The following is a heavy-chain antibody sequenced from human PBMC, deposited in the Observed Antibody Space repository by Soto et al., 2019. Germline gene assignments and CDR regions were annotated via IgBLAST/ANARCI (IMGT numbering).Heavy chain of an antibody. CDR1: GGSINYNSYY. D-gene: IGHD2-2*01. Sequence: ASETLSLTCSVSGGSINYNSYYWGWIRQPPGKGLEWVGGIFYTGTTYYSPSLKDRVTISVDTSKNSFSPNLTSVTAADTAVYFCARLVVVAPVANAWGQGTLVTVSS. V-gene: IGHV4-39*02. CDR3: ARLVVVAPVANA. J-gene: IGHJ5*02. CDR2: IFYTGTT.